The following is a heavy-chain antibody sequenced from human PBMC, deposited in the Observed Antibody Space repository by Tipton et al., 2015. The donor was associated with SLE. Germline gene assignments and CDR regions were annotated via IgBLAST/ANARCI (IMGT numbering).Heavy chain of an antibody. J-gene: IGHJ3*02. Sequence: SLRLSCAASGFTFSSYSINWVRQAPGKGLEWVSSISSYGSYIYYADSVKGRFTISRDNAKNSLYLQMSSLRVEDTAIYFCARETTSGAFDIWGQGTLVTVSS. CDR1: GFTFSSYS. CDR2: ISSYGSYI. CDR3: ARETTSGAFDI. D-gene: IGHD4-11*01. V-gene: IGHV3-21*01.